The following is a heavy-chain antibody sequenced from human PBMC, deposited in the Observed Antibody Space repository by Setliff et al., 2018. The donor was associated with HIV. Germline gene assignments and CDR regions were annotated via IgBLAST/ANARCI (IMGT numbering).Heavy chain of an antibody. CDR1: GFTFSSYA. Sequence: LRLSCAASGFTFSSYAMHWVRQAPGKGLEWVAVISYDGNSQYYADSVKGRFTLSRDNFRNTLYLQMNSLRPEDTAVYYCARVQQQLLQEDDYFDYWGQGTLVTVSS. CDR2: ISYDGNSQ. CDR3: ARVQQQLLQEDDYFDY. V-gene: IGHV3-30*04. D-gene: IGHD6-13*01. J-gene: IGHJ4*02.